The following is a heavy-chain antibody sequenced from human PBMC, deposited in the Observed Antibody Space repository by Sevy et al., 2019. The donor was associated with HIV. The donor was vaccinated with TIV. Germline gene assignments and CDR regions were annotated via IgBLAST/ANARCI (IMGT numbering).Heavy chain of an antibody. J-gene: IGHJ6*02. Sequence: SESLSLTCTVSGDSISNYYWSWIRQPPGKGLEWIGYFYYSKSTNYNPSLKSRVTISVDTSKNQISLKLRSVTAADTAVYYCARTSAYYYYGVDVWGQGTTVTVSS. CDR1: GDSISNYY. CDR3: ARTSAYYYYGVDV. CDR2: FYYSKST. V-gene: IGHV4-59*01. D-gene: IGHD2-2*01.